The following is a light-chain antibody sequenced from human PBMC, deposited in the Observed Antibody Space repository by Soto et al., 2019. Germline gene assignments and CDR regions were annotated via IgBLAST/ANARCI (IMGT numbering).Light chain of an antibody. J-gene: IGKJ1*01. Sequence: DVVMTQSPLSLPVTLGQPASISCRSTQSLIFIDGDTYLNWFQQRPGESPRRLIYKVSNRDSGDPDRFRGSGFGRDFTLQISRVEAEDVGIYYCVQGAHWPPTFGQGTKVEI. CDR2: KVS. CDR1: QSLIFIDGDTY. CDR3: VQGAHWPPT. V-gene: IGKV2-30*01.